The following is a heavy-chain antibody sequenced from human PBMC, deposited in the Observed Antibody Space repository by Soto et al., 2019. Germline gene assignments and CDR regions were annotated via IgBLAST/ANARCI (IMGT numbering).Heavy chain of an antibody. D-gene: IGHD1-1*01. V-gene: IGHV4-4*02. CDR1: GGSISSSNW. J-gene: IGHJ4*02. CDR3: ARQTTSHALDY. Sequence: SETLSLTCAVSGGSISSSNWWSWVRQPPGKGLEWIGEIYHSGSTNYNPSLKSRVTISVDRSKNQFSLELSSVTAADTAVYYCARQTTSHALDYWGQGTLVTAPQ. CDR2: IYHSGST.